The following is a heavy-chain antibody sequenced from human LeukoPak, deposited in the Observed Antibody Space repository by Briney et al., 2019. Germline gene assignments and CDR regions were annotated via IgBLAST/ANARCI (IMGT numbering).Heavy chain of an antibody. Sequence: EASVKVSCKASGCTFTSYYMHWVRQAPGQGLEWMGIINPSGGSTSYAQKFQGRVTMTRDTSTSTVYMELSSLRSEDTAVYYYARDRVRGYSYGHFDYWGQGTLVTVSS. CDR1: GCTFTSYY. D-gene: IGHD5-18*01. V-gene: IGHV1-46*01. CDR3: ARDRVRGYSYGHFDY. J-gene: IGHJ4*02. CDR2: INPSGGST.